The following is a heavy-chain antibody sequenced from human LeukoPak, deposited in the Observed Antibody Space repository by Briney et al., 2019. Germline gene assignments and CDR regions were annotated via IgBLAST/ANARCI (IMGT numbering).Heavy chain of an antibody. J-gene: IGHJ4*02. Sequence: GGSLRLSCAASGFTFSDYYMSWIRQAPGKGMEWVSYISSSCSTIYYADSVTGRFTISRDNAKNSLYLQMNSLRAEDTAVYYCARSGYDFWSGHPVGYFDYWGQGTLVTVSS. CDR2: ISSSCSTI. V-gene: IGHV3-11*01. D-gene: IGHD3-3*01. CDR3: ARSGYDFWSGHPVGYFDY. CDR1: GFTFSDYY.